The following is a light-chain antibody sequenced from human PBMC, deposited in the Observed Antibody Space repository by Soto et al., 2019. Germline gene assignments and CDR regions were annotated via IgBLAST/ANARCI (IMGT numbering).Light chain of an antibody. J-gene: IGLJ1*01. CDR3: SSYTGGNPPYL. CDR1: SSDVGGYDY. V-gene: IGLV2-8*01. Sequence: QSALTQPPSASGSPGQSVTISCTGTSSDVGGYDYVSWYQQHPGKAPKLMIYEVTIRPSGVSDRFSGSKSGNTASLTVSGLQAEDEADYYCSSYTGGNPPYLFGTGTKVTVL. CDR2: EVT.